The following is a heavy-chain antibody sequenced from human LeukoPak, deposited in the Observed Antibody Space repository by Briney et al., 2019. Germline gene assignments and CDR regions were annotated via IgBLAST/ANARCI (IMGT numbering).Heavy chain of an antibody. J-gene: IGHJ5*02. Sequence: PSETLSLTCTVFGGSTSSYYWSWIRQPPGKGLEWIGYIYYSGSTNYNPSLKSRVTISVDTSKNQFSLKLSSVTAADTAVYYCARLIQLWTSAWFDPWGQGTLVTVSS. V-gene: IGHV4-59*01. CDR1: GGSTSSYY. CDR2: IYYSGST. D-gene: IGHD5-18*01. CDR3: ARLIQLWTSAWFDP.